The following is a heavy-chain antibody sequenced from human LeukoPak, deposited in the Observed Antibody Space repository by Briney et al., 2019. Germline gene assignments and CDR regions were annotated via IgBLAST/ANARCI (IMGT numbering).Heavy chain of an antibody. CDR2: IYHSGST. V-gene: IGHV4-38-2*01. J-gene: IGHJ4*02. CDR3: ARRRTIGYFDY. D-gene: IGHD1-1*01. CDR1: GYSISSGYY. Sequence: PSETLSLTCAVSGYSISSGYYWGWIRQPPGKGLEWIGSIYHSGSTYYNPVLKSRVTISVDTSKNQFSLKLSSVTAADTAVYYCARRRTIGYFDYWGQGTLVTVPS.